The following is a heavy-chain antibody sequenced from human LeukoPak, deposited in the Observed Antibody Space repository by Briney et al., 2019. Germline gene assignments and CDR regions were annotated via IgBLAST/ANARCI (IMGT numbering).Heavy chain of an antibody. CDR2: ISASGNT. CDR1: GGSISNYY. Sequence: PSETLSLTCTVSGGSISNYYWSWIRQPAGKGLEWSGRISASGNTNYNPSLKSRVTMSVDTSMNLFALKLSSVTAADTAVYYCARQGVATAIDYWGQGTLVTVSS. D-gene: IGHD2-21*02. J-gene: IGHJ4*02. V-gene: IGHV4-4*07. CDR3: ARQGVATAIDY.